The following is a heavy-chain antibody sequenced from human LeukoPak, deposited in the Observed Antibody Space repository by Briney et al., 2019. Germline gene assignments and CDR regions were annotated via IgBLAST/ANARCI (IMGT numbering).Heavy chain of an antibody. J-gene: IGHJ4*02. CDR3: ASLRGTSFYYDSGGYLGY. D-gene: IGHD3-22*01. CDR2: INHSGST. V-gene: IGHV4-39*07. Sequence: PSETLSLTCTVSGGSISSSTYYWGWIRQPPGKGLEWIGEINHSGSTNYNPSLKSRATISVDTSKSQFSLKLSSVTAADTAVYYCASLRGTSFYYDSGGYLGYWGQGTLVTVPS. CDR1: GGSISSSTYY.